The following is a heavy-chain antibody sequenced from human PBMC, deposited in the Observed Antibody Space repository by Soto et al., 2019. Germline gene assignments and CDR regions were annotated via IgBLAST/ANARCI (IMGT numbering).Heavy chain of an antibody. CDR1: GFTFTDHY. CDR2: SRAKISSYTT. CDR3: VRGHNSFDY. Sequence: EVQLVESGGGLVQPGGSLRLACAVSGFTFTDHYMDWVRQAPGKGLEWVGRSRAKISSYTTQYAASVKGRFTVFRDVSQNSLYLQMNSPETEDTAVYYCVRGHNSFDYWGQGTLVTVSS. J-gene: IGHJ4*02. V-gene: IGHV3-72*01.